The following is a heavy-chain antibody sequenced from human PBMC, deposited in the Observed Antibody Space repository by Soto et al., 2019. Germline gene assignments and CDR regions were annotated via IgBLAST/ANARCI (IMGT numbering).Heavy chain of an antibody. CDR3: ARRAYNYANMDV. CDR2: INPSGGST. D-gene: IGHD5-18*01. V-gene: IGHV1-46*01. CDR1: GYTFTTYY. J-gene: IGHJ6*02. Sequence: QVQLVQSGAEVKKPGASVKVSCETSGYTFTTYYMHWVRQAPGQGLEWMGMINPSGGSTSYAQKFQGRVTMTRDTSTRTIYMELSSLRRDDTAISYCARRAYNYANMDVWGQGTTVTVSS.